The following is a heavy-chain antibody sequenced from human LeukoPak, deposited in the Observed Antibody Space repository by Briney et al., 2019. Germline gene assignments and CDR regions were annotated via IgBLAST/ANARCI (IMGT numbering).Heavy chain of an antibody. J-gene: IGHJ4*02. CDR2: INHSGST. V-gene: IGHV4-34*01. CDR3: ARGYGDYVLDY. Sequence: SETLSLTCAVYGGSFSGYYWSWIRQPPGKGLEGSGEINHSGSTNYNASLKSLVTISVDTSKNQFSLKLSSVTAADTAVYYCARGYGDYVLDYWGQGTLVTVS. D-gene: IGHD4-17*01. CDR1: GGSFSGYY.